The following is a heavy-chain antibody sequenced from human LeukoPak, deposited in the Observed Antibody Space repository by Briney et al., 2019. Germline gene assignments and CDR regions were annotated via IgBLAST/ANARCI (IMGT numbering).Heavy chain of an antibody. J-gene: IGHJ3*02. Sequence: PSETLSLTCAVSTDSFSSHYWSWVRQPPGKGLEWIGYISYIGSTNYNPSLKSRVTISIDTSKNQFSLRLRSVTAADTAVYYCARDLITVTKGFDNWGQGTMVSVSS. CDR2: ISYIGST. V-gene: IGHV4-59*11. CDR3: ARDLITVTKGFDN. D-gene: IGHD4-17*01. CDR1: TDSFSSHY.